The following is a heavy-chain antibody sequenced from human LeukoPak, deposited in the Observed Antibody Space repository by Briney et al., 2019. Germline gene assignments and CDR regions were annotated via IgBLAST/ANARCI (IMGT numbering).Heavy chain of an antibody. D-gene: IGHD4-11*01. V-gene: IGHV4-34*01. Sequence: SETLSLTCAVYGGSFSGYYWSWIRQPPGKGLEWIGEINHSGSTNYNPSLKSRVTLSVDTSKNQVSLKLSSVTAADTAVYYCARGYDYSNYEYYYYGMDVWGQGTTVTVSS. CDR2: INHSGST. CDR3: ARGYDYSNYEYYYYGMDV. CDR1: GGSFSGYY. J-gene: IGHJ6*02.